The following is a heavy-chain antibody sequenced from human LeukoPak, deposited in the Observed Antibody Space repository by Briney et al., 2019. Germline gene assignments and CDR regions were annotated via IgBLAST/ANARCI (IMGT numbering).Heavy chain of an antibody. D-gene: IGHD1-1*01. CDR2: VHHTGGT. Sequence: PSETLSLTCSVSDDSITMYYWTWVRQPPGKGLEWVGYVHHTGGTNFNPSLNGRVSISRDTTKNLFSLRLRSVTAADTAVYSCARGRVSSSTWYSTYYYYFYMDVWGKGTTVTVSS. J-gene: IGHJ6*03. V-gene: IGHV4-59*01. CDR3: ARGRVSSSTWYSTYYYYFYMDV. CDR1: DDSITMYY.